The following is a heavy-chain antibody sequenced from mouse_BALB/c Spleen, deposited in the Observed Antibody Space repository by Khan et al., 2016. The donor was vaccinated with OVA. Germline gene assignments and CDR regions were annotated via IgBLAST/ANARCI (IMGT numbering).Heavy chain of an antibody. CDR3: ARSYYDGYYFDQ. J-gene: IGHJ2*01. CDR1: GFTFSSFG. Sequence: EVQLVESGGGLVQPGGSRKLSCVASGFTFSSFGMHWVRQAPEKGLEWVGYISGDGYTIYYTDTVKGRFTISSDNPKNTLFLQMTSLRSEDMAMYYSARSYYDGYYFDQWGQGTTLTVSS. CDR2: ISGDGYTI. D-gene: IGHD1-1*01. V-gene: IGHV5-17*02.